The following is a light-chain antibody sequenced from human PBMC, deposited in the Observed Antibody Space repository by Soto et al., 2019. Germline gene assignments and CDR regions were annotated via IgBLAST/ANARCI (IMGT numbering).Light chain of an antibody. CDR3: TSYTSISTYV. V-gene: IGLV2-14*03. Sequence: QSALTQPASVSGSPGQSITISCTGTSSDVGGFNYVSWYQQHPGKAPKLMIYDVTNRPSGVSYRFSGSKSGNTASLTISGLQAEDEADYYCTSYTSISTYVFGPGTKVTVL. J-gene: IGLJ1*01. CDR1: SSDVGGFNY. CDR2: DVT.